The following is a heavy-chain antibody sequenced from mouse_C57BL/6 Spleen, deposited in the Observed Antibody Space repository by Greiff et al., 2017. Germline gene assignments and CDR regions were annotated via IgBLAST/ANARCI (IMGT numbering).Heavy chain of an antibody. CDR3: ARIYGYDEYFDV. J-gene: IGHJ1*03. V-gene: IGHV1-52*01. Sequence: QVQLKQPGAELVRPGSSVKLSCKASGYTFTSYWMHWVKQRPIQGLEWIGNIDPSDSETHYNQKFKDKATLTVDKSSSTAYMQLSSLTSEDSAVYDCARIYGYDEYFDVWGTGTTVTVSS. CDR2: IDPSDSET. D-gene: IGHD2-2*01. CDR1: GYTFTSYW.